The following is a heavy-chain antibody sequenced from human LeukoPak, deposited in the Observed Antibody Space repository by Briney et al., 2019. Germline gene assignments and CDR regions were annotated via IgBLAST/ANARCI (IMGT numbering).Heavy chain of an antibody. CDR3: ARDWDYDSSGYYRDY. V-gene: IGHV3-23*01. J-gene: IGHJ4*02. CDR1: GFTFSSYA. D-gene: IGHD3-22*01. CDR2: ISGSGGST. Sequence: PGGSLRLSCAASGFTFSSYAMSWVRQAPGKGLEWVSAISGSGGSTYYADSVKGRFTISRDNAKNSLYLQMSSLRAEDTAVYYCARDWDYDSSGYYRDYWGQGTLVTVSA.